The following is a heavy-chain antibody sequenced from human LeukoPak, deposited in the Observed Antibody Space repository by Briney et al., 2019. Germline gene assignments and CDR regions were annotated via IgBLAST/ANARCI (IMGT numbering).Heavy chain of an antibody. CDR3: ARDWGVGGRPGYMDV. CDR2: IYYSGST. Sequence: SETLSLTCTVSGGSISSYYWSWIRQPPGKGLEWIGYIYYSGSTNYNPSLKSRVTILVDTSKNQVSLKLSSVTAADTAVYFCARDWGVGGRPGYMDVWGKGTTVTVSS. J-gene: IGHJ6*03. V-gene: IGHV4-59*01. D-gene: IGHD6-6*01. CDR1: GGSISSYY.